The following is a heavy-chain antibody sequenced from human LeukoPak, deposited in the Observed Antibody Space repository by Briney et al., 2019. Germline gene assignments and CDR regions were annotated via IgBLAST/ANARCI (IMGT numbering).Heavy chain of an antibody. D-gene: IGHD6-19*01. Sequence: GGSLRLSCAASGFTFTTYAMSWVRQAPGKGLEWVSAISGSGDSTYYADSVKGRFTISRDNSKNTLYLQMNSLRTEDTAVYYCAKAVSAYYFDYWGQGTPVTGSS. CDR2: ISGSGDST. J-gene: IGHJ4*02. CDR1: GFTFTTYA. CDR3: AKAVSAYYFDY. V-gene: IGHV3-23*01.